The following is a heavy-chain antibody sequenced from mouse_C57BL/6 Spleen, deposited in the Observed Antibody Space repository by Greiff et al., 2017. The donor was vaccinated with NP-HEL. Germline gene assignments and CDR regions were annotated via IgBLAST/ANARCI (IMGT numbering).Heavy chain of an antibody. Sequence: QVQLQQPGAELVRPGSSVKLSCKASGYTFTSYWMHWVKQRPIQGLEWIGNIDPSDSETHYNQKFKDKATLTVDKSSSTAYMQLSSLTSEDSAVYYCASWGALRSYAYAMGYWGQGTSVTVSS. CDR2: IDPSDSET. CDR3: ASWGALRSYAYAMGY. V-gene: IGHV1-52*01. CDR1: GYTFTSYW. J-gene: IGHJ4*01. D-gene: IGHD1-1*01.